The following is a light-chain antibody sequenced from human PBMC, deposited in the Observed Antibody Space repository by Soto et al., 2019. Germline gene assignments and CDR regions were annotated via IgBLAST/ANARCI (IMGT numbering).Light chain of an antibody. CDR2: EVN. V-gene: IGLV2-8*01. CDR3: SSDAGSSNV. CDR1: SSDVGGYNY. Sequence: QSVLTQPPSASGSPGQSVAISCTGTSSDVGGYNYVSWYQQHPGKAPKLMIYEVNKRPSGVPDRFSGSKSGNTASLTVSGLQAEDEADYYCSSDAGSSNVFGPGTKVTVL. J-gene: IGLJ1*01.